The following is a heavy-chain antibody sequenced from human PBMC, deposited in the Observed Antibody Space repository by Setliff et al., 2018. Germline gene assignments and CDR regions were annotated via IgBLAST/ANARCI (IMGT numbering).Heavy chain of an antibody. CDR2: IYYSGST. CDR3: ARSRVAAGFVNWFDP. J-gene: IGHJ5*02. V-gene: IGHV4-31*03. D-gene: IGHD6-13*01. Sequence: SETLSLTCTVSGGSISRGDYYWSWIRQHPGKGLEWIGYIYYSGSTYYNPSLKSRVTISVDTSKNQFSLKLSSVTAADTAVYYCARSRVAAGFVNWFDPWGQGTLVTVSS. CDR1: GGSISRGDYY.